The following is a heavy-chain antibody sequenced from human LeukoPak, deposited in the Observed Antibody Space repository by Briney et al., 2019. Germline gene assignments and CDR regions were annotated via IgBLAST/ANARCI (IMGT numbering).Heavy chain of an antibody. J-gene: IGHJ4*02. V-gene: IGHV3-21*01. CDR2: ISSSSSYI. D-gene: IGHD3-22*01. Sequence: GGSLRLSCAASGFTFSSYSMNWVRQAPGKGLEWVSSISSSSSYIYYADSVKGRSTISRDNAKNSLYLQMNSLRAEDTAVYYCAGEVSYYYDSSGYYYFDYWGQGTLVTVSS. CDR3: AGEVSYYYDSSGYYYFDY. CDR1: GFTFSSYS.